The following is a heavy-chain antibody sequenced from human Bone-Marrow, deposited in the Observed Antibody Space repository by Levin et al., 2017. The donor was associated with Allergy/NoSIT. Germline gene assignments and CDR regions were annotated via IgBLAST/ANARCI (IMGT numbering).Heavy chain of an antibody. CDR2: IYSGGST. CDR1: GFTVSSNY. J-gene: IGHJ3*02. V-gene: IGHV3-53*01. D-gene: IGHD3-16*02. CDR3: ARARGDYDYIWGSYRLHDAFDS. Sequence: GESLKISCAASGFTVSSNYMSWVRQAPGKGLEWVSVIYSGGSTYYADSVKGRFTISRDNSKNTLYLQMNSLRAEDTAVYYCARARGDYDYIWGSYRLHDAFDSWGQGTMVTVSS.